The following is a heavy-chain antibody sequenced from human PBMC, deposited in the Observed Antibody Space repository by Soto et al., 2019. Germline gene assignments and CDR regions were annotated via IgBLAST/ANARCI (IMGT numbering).Heavy chain of an antibody. CDR2: IYYSGGT. D-gene: IGHD4-17*01. J-gene: IGHJ5*02. Sequence: SGSLAITCSVCRGCISSYYGTWIRQPPGKGLEWIGYIYYSGGTNYNPSLKSRVTISVDTSKNQFSLKLSSVTAADTAVYYCARVRNYGDSARFDPWGQGTLVTVSS. CDR3: ARVRNYGDSARFDP. V-gene: IGHV4-59*07. CDR1: RGCISSYY.